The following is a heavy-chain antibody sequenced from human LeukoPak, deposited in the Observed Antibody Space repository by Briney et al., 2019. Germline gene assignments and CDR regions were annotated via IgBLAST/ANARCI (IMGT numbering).Heavy chain of an antibody. V-gene: IGHV3-30*02. J-gene: IGHJ4*02. CDR1: GFTFSSYG. Sequence: GGSLRLSCAASGFTFSSYGMHWVRQAPGKGLEWVAFIRYDGSNKYYAHSVKRRFTISRDNSKNTLYLQMNSLRAEDTAVYYCAKSPDAVPALDYWGQGTLVTVSS. CDR3: AKSPDAVPALDY. CDR2: IRYDGSNK. D-gene: IGHD2-2*01.